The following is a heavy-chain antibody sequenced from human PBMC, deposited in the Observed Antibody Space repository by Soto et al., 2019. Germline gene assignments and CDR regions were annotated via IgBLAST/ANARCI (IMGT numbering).Heavy chain of an antibody. J-gene: IGHJ6*03. CDR1: GFTFSSYA. Sequence: GGSLRLSCAASGFTFSSYAMSWVRQAPGKGLEWVSAISGSGGSTYYADSVKGRFTISRDNSKNTLYLQMNSLRAEDTAVYYCAKDIIGTTKIRGDYYYYYMDVWGKGTTVTVSS. CDR2: ISGSGGST. V-gene: IGHV3-23*01. CDR3: AKDIIGTTKIRGDYYYYYMDV. D-gene: IGHD4-4*01.